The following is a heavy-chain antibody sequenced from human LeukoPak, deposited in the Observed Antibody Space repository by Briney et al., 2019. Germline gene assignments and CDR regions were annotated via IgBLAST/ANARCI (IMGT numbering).Heavy chain of an antibody. CDR3: ARAAEGYYFDY. CDR2: IYYSGST. J-gene: IGHJ4*02. V-gene: IGHV4-59*01. D-gene: IGHD6-19*01. CDR1: GGSISSYY. Sequence: SETLSLTCTVSGGSISSYYWSRIRQPPGKGLEWIGYIYYSGSTNYNPSLKSRVTISVDTSKNQFSLKLSSVTAADTAVYYCARAAEGYYFDYWGQGTLVTVSS.